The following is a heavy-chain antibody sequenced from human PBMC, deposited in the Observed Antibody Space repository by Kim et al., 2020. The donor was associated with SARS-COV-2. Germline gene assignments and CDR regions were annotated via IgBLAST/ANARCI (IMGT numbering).Heavy chain of an antibody. D-gene: IGHD5-12*01. J-gene: IGHJ3*02. CDR3: AKERATIEGNDAFDI. CDR1: GFTFSSYG. CDR2: ISYDGSNK. V-gene: IGHV3-30*18. Sequence: GGSLRLSCAASGFTFSSYGMHWVRQAPGKGLEWVAVISYDGSNKYYADSVKGRFTISRDNSKNTLYLQMNSLRAEDTAVYYCAKERATIEGNDAFDIWGQCTMVTVPS.